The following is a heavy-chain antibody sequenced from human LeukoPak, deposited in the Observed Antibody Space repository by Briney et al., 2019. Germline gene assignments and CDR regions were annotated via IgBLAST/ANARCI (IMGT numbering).Heavy chain of an antibody. J-gene: IGHJ5*02. Sequence: ASVKVSCKASGYTFTSYDINWVRQATGQGLEWMGWMNPNSGNTGYAQKLQGRVTMTRNTSISTAYMELSSLRSEDTAVYYCARTGTLEGWFDPWGQGTLVTVSS. V-gene: IGHV1-8*01. CDR3: ARTGTLEGWFDP. D-gene: IGHD1-7*01. CDR2: MNPNSGNT. CDR1: GYTFTSYD.